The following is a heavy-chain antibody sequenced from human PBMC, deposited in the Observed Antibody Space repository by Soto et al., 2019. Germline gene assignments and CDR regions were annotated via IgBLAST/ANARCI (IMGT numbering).Heavy chain of an antibody. V-gene: IGHV4-59*01. J-gene: IGHJ2*01. CDR3: ARTNLRQWYFDL. D-gene: IGHD2-8*01. CDR1: GGSISSYY. CDR2: IYYSGST. Sequence: QVQLQESGPGLVKPSETLSLTCTVSGGSISSYYWSWIRQPPGKGLEWIGYIYYSGSTNYNPSLKSRVTISVDTSKNQFSLKLSSVTAADTAVYYCARTNLRQWYFDLWGCGTLVTVSS.